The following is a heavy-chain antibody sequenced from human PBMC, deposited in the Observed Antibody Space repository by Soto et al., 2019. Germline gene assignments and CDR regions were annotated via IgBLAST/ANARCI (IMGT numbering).Heavy chain of an antibody. CDR2: IYCSGST. Sequence: QVQLQESGPGLVTPSQTLSLTCTVSGGSFSSGGYYWSWIRQHPGKGLEGIGYIYCSGSTYYNPSRKSRVNISVETSKNQFSLKMISVTAADTDVYYCARGYSSSWVYFPHWGQGTLVPVSS. CDR1: GGSFSSGGYY. CDR3: ARGYSSSWVYFPH. V-gene: IGHV4-31*03. D-gene: IGHD6-13*01. J-gene: IGHJ1*01.